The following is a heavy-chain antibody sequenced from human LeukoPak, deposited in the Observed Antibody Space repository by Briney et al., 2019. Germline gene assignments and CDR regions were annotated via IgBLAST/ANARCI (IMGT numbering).Heavy chain of an antibody. CDR3: ARDLAAAQYYFDY. J-gene: IGHJ4*02. V-gene: IGHV3-74*01. D-gene: IGHD6-13*01. CDR1: GFTFSSYW. Sequence: GGSLRLSCAASGFTFSSYWMHWVRQAPGKGLVWVSRINTDGRSISYADSVKGRFTVSRDNAKNTLYLQMNSLRADDTAVYYCARDLAAAQYYFDYWGQGTLVTVSS. CDR2: INTDGRSI.